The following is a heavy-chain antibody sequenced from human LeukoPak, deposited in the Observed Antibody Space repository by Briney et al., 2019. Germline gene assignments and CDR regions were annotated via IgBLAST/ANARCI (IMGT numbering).Heavy chain of an antibody. D-gene: IGHD5-24*01. CDR1: GGSISSYY. J-gene: IGHJ3*02. CDR2: IHYSGST. V-gene: IGHV4-59*01. Sequence: SETLSLTCTVPGGSISSYYWSWIRQPPGKGLEWIGYIHYSGSTNYNPSLKSRVTISVDTSKNQFSLKLRSVTAADTAVYYCAREAREGHVFDIWGQGTMVTVSS. CDR3: AREAREGHVFDI.